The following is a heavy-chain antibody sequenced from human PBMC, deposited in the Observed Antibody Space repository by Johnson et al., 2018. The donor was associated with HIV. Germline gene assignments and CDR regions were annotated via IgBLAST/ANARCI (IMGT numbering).Heavy chain of an antibody. Sequence: QVQLVESGGGLVQPGGSLRLSCAASGFSFSSYGFHWVRQAPGKGLEWVAFIRYDGSGKYYADSVKGRFTISRDNSKNTLYLQMNSLRAEDTAVYYCAKDMTGQPVRSDGAFDIWGQGTMVTVSS. D-gene: IGHD6-6*01. CDR2: IRYDGSGK. CDR1: GFSFSSYG. J-gene: IGHJ3*02. V-gene: IGHV3-30*02. CDR3: AKDMTGQPVRSDGAFDI.